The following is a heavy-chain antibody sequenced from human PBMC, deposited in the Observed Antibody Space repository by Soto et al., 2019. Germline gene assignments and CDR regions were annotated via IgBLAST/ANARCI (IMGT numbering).Heavy chain of an antibody. V-gene: IGHV1-18*04. J-gene: IGHJ3*02. CDR1: GYTFRSYG. D-gene: IGHD1-7*01. Sequence: ASVKVSCKASGYTFRSYGVSWVRQAPGQGLEWMGWISAYNGNTNYAQKFQGRVTMTRDTSTSTAYMELRSLRSDDTAMYYCATTPRGNFRPNDGLDIWGQGTTVTVSS. CDR2: ISAYNGNT. CDR3: ATTPRGNFRPNDGLDI.